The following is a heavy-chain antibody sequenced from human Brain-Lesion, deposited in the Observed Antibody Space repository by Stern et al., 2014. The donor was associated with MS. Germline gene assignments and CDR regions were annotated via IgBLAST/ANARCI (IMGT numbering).Heavy chain of an antibody. V-gene: IGHV3-43D*03. Sequence: EVQLVESGGVVVQPGGSLRLSCAASGFTFDAYGMHWVRQAPGKGLERVSLISWDGGSTYYADSVKGRFTISRDNSKNSLYLQMNSLGAEDTALYYCAKDIGDSSGYLDYWGQGTLVTVYS. CDR2: ISWDGGST. J-gene: IGHJ4*02. CDR3: AKDIGDSSGYLDY. CDR1: GFTFDAYG. D-gene: IGHD3-22*01.